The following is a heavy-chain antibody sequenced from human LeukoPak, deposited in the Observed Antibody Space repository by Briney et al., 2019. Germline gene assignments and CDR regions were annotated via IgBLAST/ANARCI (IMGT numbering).Heavy chain of an antibody. V-gene: IGHV3-74*01. J-gene: IGHJ4*02. CDR2: INPDGLST. D-gene: IGHD1-26*01. CDR3: TRDMQGSRLYLVGSQND. CDR1: GFTFSSYW. Sequence: GGSLRLSCAASGFTFSSYWIHWVRQAPGKGLLWVSRINPDGLSTSHADPVKGRFTISRDNAMNTLYLQMNSLRAEDSALYYCTRDMQGSRLYLVGSQNDWGQGTLVTVSS.